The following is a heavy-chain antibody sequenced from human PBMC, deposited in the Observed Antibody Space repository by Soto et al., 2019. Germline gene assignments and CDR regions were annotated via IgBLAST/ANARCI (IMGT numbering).Heavy chain of an antibody. J-gene: IGHJ4*02. Sequence: SDTRCLTCTVSVFSIINYYWSLILRPPGKGLEWIVYIYYIWNTNYNPSLTSLVTISAATSKNQLSMKVRSVTAADTAVYYCSGRDGSNTNCHDFEYWCQRLRVTVSS. CDR2: IYYIWNT. CDR1: VFSIINYY. V-gene: IGHV4-59*01. D-gene: IGHD1-1*01. CDR3: SGRDGSNTNCHDFEY.